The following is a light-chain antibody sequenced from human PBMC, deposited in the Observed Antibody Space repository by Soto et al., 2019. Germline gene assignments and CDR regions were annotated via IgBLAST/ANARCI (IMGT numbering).Light chain of an antibody. CDR1: SSDVGGYNY. V-gene: IGLV2-8*01. CDR2: EVT. J-gene: IGLJ3*02. CDR3: SSYAGSNNYWV. Sequence: QSALTQPPSASGSPGQSATISCTGTSSDVGGYNYVSWYQQHPGKAPKLMIYEVTKRPSGVPDRFSGSKSGNTASLTVSGLQAEDEADYYCSSYAGSNNYWVFGGGTQLTVL.